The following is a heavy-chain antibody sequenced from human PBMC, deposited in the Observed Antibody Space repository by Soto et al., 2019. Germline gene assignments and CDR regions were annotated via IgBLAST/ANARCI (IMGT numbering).Heavy chain of an antibody. CDR2: INHSGST. CDR3: ARGRRWLPNA. J-gene: IGHJ5*02. CDR1: GGSFSGYY. Sequence: QVQLQQWGAGLLKPSETLSLTCAVYGGSFSGYYWSWIRQPPGKGLEWIGEINHSGSTNYNPSLKSRVTISVDTSKNQFSLKLSSVTAADTAVYYCARGRRWLPNAWGQGTLVTVSS. V-gene: IGHV4-34*01. D-gene: IGHD5-12*01.